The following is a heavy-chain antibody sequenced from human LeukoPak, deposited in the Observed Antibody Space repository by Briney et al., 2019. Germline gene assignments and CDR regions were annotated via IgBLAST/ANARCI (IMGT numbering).Heavy chain of an antibody. Sequence: GRALRLSCAASGFTFSSYGMHWVRQAPGKGLEWVAVISYDGSNKYYADSVKGRFTISRDNSKNTPYLQMNSLRAEDTAVYYCAKSPHYYDSSGFFDYWGQGTLVTVSS. D-gene: IGHD3-22*01. J-gene: IGHJ4*02. V-gene: IGHV3-30*18. CDR2: ISYDGSNK. CDR3: AKSPHYYDSSGFFDY. CDR1: GFTFSSYG.